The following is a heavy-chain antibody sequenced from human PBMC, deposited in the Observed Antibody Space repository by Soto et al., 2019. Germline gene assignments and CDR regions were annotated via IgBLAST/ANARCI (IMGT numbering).Heavy chain of an antibody. Sequence: SETLSLTCTASGGSMTSYYWSWIRQPPGKGLEWIGYVDHSGNTNYNPSLKSRVTISVDTSKNQFSLKLRSVTAADTALYYCARDGPKSSTSYYYGMDVWGQGTTVTVSS. CDR1: GGSMTSYY. V-gene: IGHV4-59*01. J-gene: IGHJ6*02. CDR2: VDHSGNT. D-gene: IGHD6-6*01. CDR3: ARDGPKSSTSYYYGMDV.